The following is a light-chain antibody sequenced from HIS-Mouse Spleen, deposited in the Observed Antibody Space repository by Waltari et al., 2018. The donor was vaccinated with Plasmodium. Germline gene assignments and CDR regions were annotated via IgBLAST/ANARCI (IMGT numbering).Light chain of an antibody. V-gene: IGLV3-10*01. J-gene: IGLJ3*02. CDR1: ALQKKY. Sequence: SYELTQPPSVSVSPGQTARITCSGDALQKKYAYWYQQKSGQAPVLGIYEGSKRPSGIPERFSGYSSGTMATLTSSGAQVEDEAGYYCYSADSSGNQRVFGGGTKLTVL. CDR2: EGS. CDR3: YSADSSGNQRV.